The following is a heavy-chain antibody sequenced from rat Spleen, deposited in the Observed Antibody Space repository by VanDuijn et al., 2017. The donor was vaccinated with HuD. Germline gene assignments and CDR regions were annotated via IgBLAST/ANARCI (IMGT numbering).Heavy chain of an antibody. J-gene: IGHJ4*01. CDR3: TRYYEGYVMDA. CDR2: ISPSGSNT. D-gene: IGHD1-12*01. Sequence: EVQLVESGGDLVQPGRSLKLSCAASGFTFRNYDMAWVRQAPTMGLEWVTSISPSGSNTYYRDYVKGRFTISRDNAKNTLYLQMDNLRSGDTAIYYCTRYYEGYVMDAWGQGVSVTVSS. V-gene: IGHV5S13*01. CDR1: GFTFRNYD.